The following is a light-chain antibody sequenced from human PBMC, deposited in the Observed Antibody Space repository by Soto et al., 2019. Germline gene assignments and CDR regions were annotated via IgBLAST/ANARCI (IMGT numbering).Light chain of an antibody. CDR2: GNS. V-gene: IGLV1-40*01. J-gene: IGLJ2*01. CDR3: QSYDSSLSGLVV. CDR1: SSNIGAGYD. Sequence: QPVLTQPPSVSGAPGQRVTISCTGSSSNIGAGYDVHWYQQLPGTAPKLLIYGNSNRPSGVPDRFSGSKSGTSASLAITGLQAEDEADYYCQSYDSSLSGLVVFSGGTKLTVL.